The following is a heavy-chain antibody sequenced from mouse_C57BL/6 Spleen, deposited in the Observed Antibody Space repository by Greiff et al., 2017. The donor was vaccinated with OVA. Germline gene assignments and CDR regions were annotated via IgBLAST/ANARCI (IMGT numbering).Heavy chain of an antibody. J-gene: IGHJ1*03. Sequence: DVQLQESGPGLVKPSQSLSLTCSVTGYSITSGYYWNWIRQFPGNKLEWMGYISYDGSNNYNPSLKNRISITRDTSKNQFFLKLNSVTTEDTATYYCARDLTFYYDYDGYFDVWGTGTTVTVSS. CDR1: GYSITSGYY. CDR2: ISYDGSN. D-gene: IGHD2-4*01. CDR3: ARDLTFYYDYDGYFDV. V-gene: IGHV3-6*01.